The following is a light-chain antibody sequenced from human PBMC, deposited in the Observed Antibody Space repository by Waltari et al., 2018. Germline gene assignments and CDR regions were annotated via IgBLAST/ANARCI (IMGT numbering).Light chain of an antibody. V-gene: IGKV1-16*01. J-gene: IGKJ4*01. Sequence: IHMTQSPSSLSASVGDRVTLTFRASQGISSYLAWFQQKPGKAPKLLIYKASSLQSGVPSRFSGSGSGTDFTLTISSVQPEDFATYYCQQHNSNPLTFGGGTKVEIK. CDR1: QGISSY. CDR2: KAS. CDR3: QQHNSNPLT.